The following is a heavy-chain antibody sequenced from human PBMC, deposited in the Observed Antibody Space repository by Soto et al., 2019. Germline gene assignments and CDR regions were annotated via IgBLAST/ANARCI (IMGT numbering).Heavy chain of an antibody. CDR3: ARRGPGLGYYYYGMDV. D-gene: IGHD6-19*01. Sequence: ASVKVSCKASGYTFTSYDINWVRQATGQGLEWMGWMNPNSGNTGYAQKFQGRVTMTRNTSISTAYMELSSLRSEDTAVYYCARRGPGLGYYYYGMDVWGQGTTVTVSS. J-gene: IGHJ6*02. CDR2: MNPNSGNT. CDR1: GYTFTSYD. V-gene: IGHV1-8*01.